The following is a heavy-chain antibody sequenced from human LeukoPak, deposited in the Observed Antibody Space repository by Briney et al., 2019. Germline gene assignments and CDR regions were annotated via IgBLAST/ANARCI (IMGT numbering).Heavy chain of an antibody. CDR3: ARHRSGGSQDDAFDI. CDR2: IYSDNT. CDR1: GFTVSSNS. J-gene: IGHJ3*02. Sequence: GGSLRLSCTVSGFTVSSNSMSWVRQAPGKGLEWVSFIYSDNTHYSDSVKGRFTISRDNPKNTLYLQMNSLRAKDTAVYYCARHRSGGSQDDAFDIWGQGTMVTVSS. V-gene: IGHV3-53*01. D-gene: IGHD2-15*01.